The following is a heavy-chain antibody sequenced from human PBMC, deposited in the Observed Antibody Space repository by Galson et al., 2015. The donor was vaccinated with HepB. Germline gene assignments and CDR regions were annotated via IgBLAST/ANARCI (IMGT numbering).Heavy chain of an antibody. V-gene: IGHV7-4-1*02. CDR3: AGELYGSGSSSLDY. CDR2: INTNTGNP. D-gene: IGHD3-10*01. J-gene: IGHJ4*02. CDR1: GYTFTSYA. Sequence: SVKVSCKASGYTFTSYAMNWVRQAPGQGLEWMGWINTNTGNPTYAQGFTGRFVFSLDTSVSTAYLQISSLKAEDTAVYYCAGELYGSGSSSLDYWGQGTLVTVSS.